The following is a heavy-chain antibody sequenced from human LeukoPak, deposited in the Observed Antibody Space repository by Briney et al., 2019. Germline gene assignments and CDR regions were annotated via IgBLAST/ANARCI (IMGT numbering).Heavy chain of an antibody. D-gene: IGHD4-17*01. CDR3: ARPRGYGDYPFDS. J-gene: IGHJ4*02. V-gene: IGHV5-51*01. Sequence: GESLQISCQGSGYSFPNYSIAWVRQMPGKGLEWMGIIYPGDSDTRYSPSFQGQVTISADRSISTAYLQWTSLKASDTAVYYCARPRGYGDYPFDSWGREPWSPSPQ. CDR1: GYSFPNYS. CDR2: IYPGDSDT.